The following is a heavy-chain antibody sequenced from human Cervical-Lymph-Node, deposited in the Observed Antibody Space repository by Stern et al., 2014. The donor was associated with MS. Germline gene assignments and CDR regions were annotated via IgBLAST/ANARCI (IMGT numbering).Heavy chain of an antibody. CDR1: GFTFSSYG. CDR3: ARDGPDSSGYYWSWDY. CDR2: IWSDGSNK. V-gene: IGHV3-33*01. Sequence: VQLVESGGGVVQPGRSLRLSCAASGFTFSSYGMHWVRQAPGQGLEWVAVIWSDGSNKYYAAAGKGRFTISGDTSKNTLYLQMNSLRAEDTAVYYCARDGPDSSGYYWSWDYWGQGTLVTVSS. J-gene: IGHJ4*02. D-gene: IGHD3-22*01.